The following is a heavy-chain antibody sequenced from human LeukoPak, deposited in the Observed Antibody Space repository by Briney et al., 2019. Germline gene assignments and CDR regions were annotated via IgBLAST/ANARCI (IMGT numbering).Heavy chain of an antibody. J-gene: IGHJ5*02. Sequence: ASVKVSCKASGYTFTTYYIYWVRQAPGQGLEWMGRINPNGGNSIYAQKFQGRAIMTSDTSTSTVYMDLSSLGSEDTAIYYCASGRGSTSFNWFDPWGQGTLVTVSS. V-gene: IGHV1-46*01. CDR2: INPNGGNS. CDR3: ASGRGSTSFNWFDP. CDR1: GYTFTTYY. D-gene: IGHD2-2*01.